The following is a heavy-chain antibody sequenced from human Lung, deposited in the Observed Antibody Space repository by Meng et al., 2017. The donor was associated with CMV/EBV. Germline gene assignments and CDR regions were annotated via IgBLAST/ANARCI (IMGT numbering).Heavy chain of an antibody. V-gene: IGHV3-30*04. D-gene: IGHD2-21*01. CDR3: ATGLPNNDY. Sequence: GGSLRLXCVVSGLAFRKFALHWVRQAPDKGLEWVGVASFDVNDDKYYADSVEGRFTISRDNSKNTFFLEMNSLRPEDTATYFCATGLPNNDYLCQGLVVTVSS. CDR1: GLAFRKFA. CDR2: ASFDVNDDK. J-gene: IGHJ4*02.